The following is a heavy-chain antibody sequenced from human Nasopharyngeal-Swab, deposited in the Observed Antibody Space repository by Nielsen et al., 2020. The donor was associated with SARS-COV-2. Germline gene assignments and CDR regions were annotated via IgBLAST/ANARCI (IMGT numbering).Heavy chain of an antibody. D-gene: IGHD3-22*01. J-gene: IGHJ4*02. V-gene: IGHV4-30-4*01. CDR3: ARAYRGITMIVWVFEYFDY. CDR2: IYYSGST. Sequence: WIRQPPGKGLEWIGYIYYSGSTYYNPSLKSRVTISVDTSKNQFSLKLSSVTAADTAVYYCARAYRGITMIVWVFEYFDYWGQGTLVTVSS.